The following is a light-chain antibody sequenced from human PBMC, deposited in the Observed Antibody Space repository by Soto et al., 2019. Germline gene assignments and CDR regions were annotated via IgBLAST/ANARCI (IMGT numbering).Light chain of an antibody. CDR1: NSNIGRNP. V-gene: IGLV1-44*01. Sequence: QSALTQPPSVSGTPGQRVTISCSGSNSNIGRNPVNWYQHLPGTDPKLLIYTNNQRPSGVPDRFSGSKSGTSASLAISGLLSEDEADYYCGAWDDSLKGIFFGGGTKLTVL. CDR3: GAWDDSLKGIF. CDR2: TNN. J-gene: IGLJ2*01.